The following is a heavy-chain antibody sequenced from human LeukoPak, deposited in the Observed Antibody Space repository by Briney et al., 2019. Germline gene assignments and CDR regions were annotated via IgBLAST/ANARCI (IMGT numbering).Heavy chain of an antibody. D-gene: IGHD3-16*02. CDR2: ISAYNGNT. CDR1: GYTFTSYG. CDR3: ARARSLGSYRKHAFYI. Sequence: ASVTVSCRASGYTFTSYGISWVRQAPGQGLEWMGWISAYNGNTNYAQKIEGRVTMTTDTSTSKAYMELRSLRSDDTAVYYCARARSLGSYRKHAFYIWGQGTMVTVSS. V-gene: IGHV1-18*01. J-gene: IGHJ3*02.